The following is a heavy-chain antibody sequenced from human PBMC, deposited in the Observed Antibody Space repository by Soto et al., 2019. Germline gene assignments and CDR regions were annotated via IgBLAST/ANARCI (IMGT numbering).Heavy chain of an antibody. D-gene: IGHD2-15*01. CDR3: VRDGAGACGLEWFGP. J-gene: IGHJ5*02. CDR2: IYHRGST. V-gene: IGHV4-31*03. Sequence: QVQLQESGPGLVKPSQTLSLSCTASGDSISRGGYYWNWIRQHPRKGLEWIGYIYHRGSTNYNPSIKSRVTIPGDTSKTKVSLELTNVTGADTAVYYCVRDGAGACGLEWFGPWGQGILVTVSS. CDR1: GDSISRGGYY.